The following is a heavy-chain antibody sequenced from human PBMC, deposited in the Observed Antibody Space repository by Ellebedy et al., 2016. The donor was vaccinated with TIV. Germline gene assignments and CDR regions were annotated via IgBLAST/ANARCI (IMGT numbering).Heavy chain of an antibody. D-gene: IGHD6-6*01. V-gene: IGHV3-30*01. CDR2: ISYDGRDK. Sequence: GESLKIPCEASGFPFSSYAMYWVRQPPGEGPEWVAFISYDGRDKYNGDSAKGRFTISRDNSKNTVNLQMNSLRPEDTGLYYCARDGFSSFDLWGRGTVVTVSS. J-gene: IGHJ2*01. CDR3: ARDGFSSFDL. CDR1: GFPFSSYA.